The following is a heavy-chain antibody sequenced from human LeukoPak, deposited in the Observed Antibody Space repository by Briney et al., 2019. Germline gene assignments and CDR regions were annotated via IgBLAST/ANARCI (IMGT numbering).Heavy chain of an antibody. Sequence: SETLPHMRTVSGGPMSSYLGSWIRQPPGEGLEWIGYIFYTGSTNYNPSLKSRVTLSVDTSKNQSSLKLGSVTAADTAVYYCARQPYMVGAYYVDYWCQGTRVTVSS. V-gene: IGHV4-59*08. CDR3: ARQPYMVGAYYVDY. D-gene: IGHD1-26*01. J-gene: IGHJ4*02. CDR1: GGPMSSYL. CDR2: IFYTGST.